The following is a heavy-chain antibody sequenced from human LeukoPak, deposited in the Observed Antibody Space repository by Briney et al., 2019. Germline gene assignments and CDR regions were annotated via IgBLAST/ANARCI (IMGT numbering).Heavy chain of an antibody. CDR1: GGSISSHY. D-gene: IGHD3-22*01. V-gene: IGHV4-59*11. J-gene: IGHJ5*02. CDR2: IYYSGST. Sequence: ETLSLTCTVSGGSISSHYWSWIRQPPGKGLEWIGYIYYSGSTNYNPSLKSRVTISVDTSKNQFSLKLSSVTAADTAVYYCAREFYYDSSGHTPNWFDPWGQGTPVTVSS. CDR3: AREFYYDSSGHTPNWFDP.